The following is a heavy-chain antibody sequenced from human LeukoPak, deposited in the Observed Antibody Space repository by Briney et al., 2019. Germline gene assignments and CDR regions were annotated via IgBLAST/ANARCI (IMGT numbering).Heavy chain of an antibody. D-gene: IGHD3-22*01. V-gene: IGHV4-61*02. Sequence: SQTLSLTCTVSGGSISSGSYYWSWIRQPAGKGLEWIGRIYTSGSTNYNPSLKRRVTILVDTSKKQFSLKLSSVTAADTAVYYCAGSLTYYYDSSGYNYWGQGTLVTVSS. CDR2: IYTSGST. CDR1: GGSISSGSYY. J-gene: IGHJ4*02. CDR3: AGSLTYYYDSSGYNY.